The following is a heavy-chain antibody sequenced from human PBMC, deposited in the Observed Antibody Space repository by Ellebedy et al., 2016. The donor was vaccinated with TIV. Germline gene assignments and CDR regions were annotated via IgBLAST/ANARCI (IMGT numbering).Heavy chain of an antibody. J-gene: IGHJ4*02. CDR2: ISGSGGST. CDR1: GFTFSSYS. D-gene: IGHD2-15*01. CDR3: AKDRSGGSDY. Sequence: GESLKISXAASGFTFSSYSMNWVRQAPGKGLEWVSAISGSGGSTYYADSVKGRFTISRDNSKNTLYLQMNSLRAEDTAVYYCAKDRSGGSDYWGQGTLVTVSS. V-gene: IGHV3-23*01.